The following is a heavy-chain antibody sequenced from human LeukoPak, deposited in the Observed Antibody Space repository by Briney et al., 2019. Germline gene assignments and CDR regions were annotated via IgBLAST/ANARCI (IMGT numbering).Heavy chain of an antibody. J-gene: IGHJ4*02. V-gene: IGHV1-69*13. D-gene: IGHD5-18*01. CDR2: IVPILGTA. Sequence: SVKVSCKASGGTFSSYAVSWVRQAPGQGLEWMGGIVPILGTANYAQKFQGRVTITADDSTGTAYMELTSLRSADTAVYYCARSQGYSYGSSYWGQGTLVTVSS. CDR1: GGTFSSYA. CDR3: ARSQGYSYGSSY.